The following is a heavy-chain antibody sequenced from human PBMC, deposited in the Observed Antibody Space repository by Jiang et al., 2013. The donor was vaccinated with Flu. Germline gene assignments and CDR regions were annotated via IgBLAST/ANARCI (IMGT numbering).Heavy chain of an antibody. CDR3: AGNMITFGGVIVNGAY. D-gene: IGHD3-16*02. V-gene: IGHV1-18*01. J-gene: IGHJ4*02. CDR1: GYTFTSYG. CDR2: ISAYNGNT. Sequence: SGAEVKKPGASVKVSCKASGYTFTSYGISWVRQAPGQGLEWMGWISAYNGNTNYAQKLQGRVTMTTDTSTSTAYMELRSLRSDDTAVYYCAGNMITFGGVIVNGAYWGQGTLVTVSS.